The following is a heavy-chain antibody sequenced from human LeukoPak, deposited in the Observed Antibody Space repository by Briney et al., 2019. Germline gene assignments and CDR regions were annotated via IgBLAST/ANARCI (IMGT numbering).Heavy chain of an antibody. Sequence: GGSLRLSCAASGFTFSSYAMHWVRQAPGKGLEWVAVISYDGSNKYYADSVKGRFTISRDNSKNTLYLQVNSLRPEDTAVYYCASLYLRDADYWGQGTLVTVSS. CDR3: ASLYLRDADY. CDR1: GFTFSSYA. CDR2: ISYDGSNK. D-gene: IGHD5/OR15-5a*01. V-gene: IGHV3-30-3*01. J-gene: IGHJ4*02.